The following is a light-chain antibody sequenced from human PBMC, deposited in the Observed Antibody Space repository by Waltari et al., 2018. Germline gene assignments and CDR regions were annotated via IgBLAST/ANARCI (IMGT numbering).Light chain of an antibody. CDR3: QQYDNLLSIT. CDR1: QDISNY. Sequence: DIQMTQSPSSLSASVGDRVPITCQASQDISNYLNWYQQKPGKAPKLLIYDASNLETGVPSRFSGSGSGTDFTFTISSLQPEDIATYYCQQYDNLLSITFGQGTRLEIK. V-gene: IGKV1-33*01. J-gene: IGKJ5*01. CDR2: DAS.